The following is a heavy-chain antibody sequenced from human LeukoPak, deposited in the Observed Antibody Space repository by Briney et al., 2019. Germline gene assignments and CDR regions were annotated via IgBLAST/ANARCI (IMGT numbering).Heavy chain of an antibody. D-gene: IGHD3-22*01. Sequence: ASVKVSCKASGGTFSSYATSWVRQAPGQGLEWMGGIIPIFGTANYAQKFQGRVTITADESTSTAYMELSSLRSEDTAVYYCARGGAYYYDSSGYYPAHWGQGTLVTVSS. CDR3: ARGGAYYYDSSGYYPAH. V-gene: IGHV1-69*13. J-gene: IGHJ4*02. CDR2: IIPIFGTA. CDR1: GGTFSSYA.